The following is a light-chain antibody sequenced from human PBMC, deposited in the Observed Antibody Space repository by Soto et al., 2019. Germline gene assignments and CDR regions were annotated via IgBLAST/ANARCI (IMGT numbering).Light chain of an antibody. J-gene: IGKJ1*01. Sequence: DIQMTQSPSSLSASVGDRVTITCRASQSISSYLNWYQQKPGKAPKLLIYAASSLQSGVPSRFSGSGSGTDFTLTNSSLQPEYFATFYCEQSYSTPPTFGQWTKVEIK. CDR3: EQSYSTPPT. CDR2: AAS. V-gene: IGKV1-39*01. CDR1: QSISSY.